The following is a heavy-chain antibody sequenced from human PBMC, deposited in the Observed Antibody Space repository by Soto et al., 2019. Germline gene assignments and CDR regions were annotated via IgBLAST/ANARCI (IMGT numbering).Heavy chain of an antibody. CDR1: GFSLTTRGVG. V-gene: IGHV2-5*02. CDR2: FYWVDDK. D-gene: IGHD3-10*01. Sequence: QITLKESGPTLVKPTQTLTLTCTFSGFSLTTRGVGVGWIRQPPGKALEWLALFYWVDDKRYSPSLKSRLTITKDTSKNQVVLTLTNMDPVDTATYYCAHVPGSGQLLYSYYYYMDVWGKGATVAVS. CDR3: AHVPGSGQLLYSYYYYMDV. J-gene: IGHJ6*03.